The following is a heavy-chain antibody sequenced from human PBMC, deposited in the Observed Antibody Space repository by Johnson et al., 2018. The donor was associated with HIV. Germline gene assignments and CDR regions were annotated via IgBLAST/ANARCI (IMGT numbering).Heavy chain of an antibody. CDR1: QFTFSRYY. CDR3: AKGLRYFDWLGANDACDI. D-gene: IGHD3-9*01. Sequence: QVQLVESGGGLTKPAWSPRLSCAASQFTFSRYYMNCVRQAPGNGLEWAAVISFDGSNKYFADSVKGRFTISRDNSKHTLYLQMNSLRAEDTAVYYCAKGLRYFDWLGANDACDIWGQGTMVTVSS. V-gene: IGHV3-30*18. CDR2: ISFDGSNK. J-gene: IGHJ3*02.